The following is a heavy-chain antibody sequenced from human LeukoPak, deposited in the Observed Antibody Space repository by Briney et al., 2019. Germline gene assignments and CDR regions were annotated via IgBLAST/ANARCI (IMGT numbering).Heavy chain of an antibody. J-gene: IGHJ6*02. CDR2: IYNGGST. CDR3: ARDRARRYCSGGSCYSGYYGMDV. V-gene: IGHV3-66*01. D-gene: IGHD2-15*01. Sequence: PGGSLRLSCAASGFTVSSNYMSWVRQAPGKGLEWVSVIYNGGSTYYADSVKGRFTISRDNSKNTLYLQMNSLRAEDTAVYYCARDRARRYCSGGSCYSGYYGMDVWGQGTTVTVSS. CDR1: GFTVSSNY.